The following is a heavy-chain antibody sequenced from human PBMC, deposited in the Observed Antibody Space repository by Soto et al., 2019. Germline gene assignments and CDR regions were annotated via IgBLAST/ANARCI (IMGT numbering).Heavy chain of an antibody. V-gene: IGHV3-30-3*01. CDR3: ARERDNTVGVGWFDP. Sequence: QVQLVESGGGVVQPGRSLRLSCAASGFTFSSYAMHWVRQAPGKGLEWVAVISYDGNNKYYADSVKGRFTISRDNSKNTLYLKMNTLRAEDTAVYYCARERDNTVGVGWFDPWGQGTLVTVSS. CDR1: GFTFSSYA. CDR2: ISYDGNNK. J-gene: IGHJ5*02. D-gene: IGHD3-16*01.